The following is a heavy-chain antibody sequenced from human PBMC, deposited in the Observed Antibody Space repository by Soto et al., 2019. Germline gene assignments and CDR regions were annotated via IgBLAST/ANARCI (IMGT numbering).Heavy chain of an antibody. V-gene: IGHV3-30-3*01. Sequence: QVQLVESGGGVVQPGRSLRLSCAASGFTFSSHAMHWVRQAPGKGLEWVAVISYDGSNKYYADSVKGRFTISRDNSKNTLYLQMNSLRAEGTAVYYCARDGPQGRYCSSTSCYGNYFDYWGQGTLVTVSS. CDR1: GFTFSSHA. CDR2: ISYDGSNK. D-gene: IGHD2-2*01. J-gene: IGHJ4*02. CDR3: ARDGPQGRYCSSTSCYGNYFDY.